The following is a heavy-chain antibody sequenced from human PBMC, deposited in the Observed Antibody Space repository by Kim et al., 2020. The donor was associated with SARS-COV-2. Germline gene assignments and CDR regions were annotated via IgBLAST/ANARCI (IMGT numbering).Heavy chain of an antibody. Sequence: GGSLRLSCAASGFTFSSYAMSWVRQAPGKGLEWVSAISGSGGSTYYADSVKGRFTISRDNSKNTLYLQMNSLRAEDTAVYYCAKAYGEWLRFSPRYSCFDYWGQGTLVTVSS. CDR2: ISGSGGST. CDR3: AKAYGEWLRFSPRYSCFDY. D-gene: IGHD5-12*01. CDR1: GFTFSSYA. J-gene: IGHJ4*02. V-gene: IGHV3-23*01.